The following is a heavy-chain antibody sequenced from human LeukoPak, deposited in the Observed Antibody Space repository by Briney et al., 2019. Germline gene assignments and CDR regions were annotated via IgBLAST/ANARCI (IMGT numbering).Heavy chain of an antibody. V-gene: IGHV3-30*14. CDR3: ARDSPYSDYLIGGAFNI. CDR1: GFTFSSYA. CDR2: ISYDGSNK. J-gene: IGHJ3*02. D-gene: IGHD4-11*01. Sequence: PGGSLRLSCAASGFTFSSYAMHWVRQAPGKGLEWVAVISYDGSNKYYADSVKGRFTISRDNSKNTLYLQMNSLRAEDTAVYYRARDSPYSDYLIGGAFNIWGQGTMVTVSS.